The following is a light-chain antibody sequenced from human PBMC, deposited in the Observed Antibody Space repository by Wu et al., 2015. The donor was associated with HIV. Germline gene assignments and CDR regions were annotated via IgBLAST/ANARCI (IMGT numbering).Light chain of an antibody. CDR3: QQRFTWPLT. CDR1: QSVSNF. Sequence: EIVLTQSPDTLSLSPGERATLSCRANQSVSNFFAWYQQKPGQSPRLLIFDATYRATGIPARFSGSGSGTDFTLTISSLEPEXGFXVYYCQQRFTWPLTFGQGTRLEIK. CDR2: DAT. V-gene: IGKV3-11*01. J-gene: IGKJ5*01.